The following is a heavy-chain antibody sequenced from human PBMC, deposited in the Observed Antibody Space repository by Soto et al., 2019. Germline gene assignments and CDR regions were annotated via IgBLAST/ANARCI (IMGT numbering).Heavy chain of an antibody. Sequence: QVQLQESGPGLVKPSQTLSLTCTVSGGSISSGGYYWSWIRQHPGKGLEWIGYIYYSGSTYYNPSLKSRVTISVDTSKNQFSLKLSSVTAADTAVYYCARDGIAAAGTQNWFDPWGQGTLVTVSS. V-gene: IGHV4-31*03. D-gene: IGHD6-13*01. CDR3: ARDGIAAAGTQNWFDP. J-gene: IGHJ5*02. CDR2: IYYSGST. CDR1: GGSISSGGYY.